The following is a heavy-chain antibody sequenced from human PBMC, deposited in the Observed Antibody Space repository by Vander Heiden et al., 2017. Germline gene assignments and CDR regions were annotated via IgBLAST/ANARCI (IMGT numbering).Heavy chain of an antibody. D-gene: IGHD4-4*01. CDR3: ARSFGTVNEFDY. CDR1: GYTFTDYY. Sequence: QVQLVQSGAEVKKPGASVKLHCKASGYTFTDYYMHWVRQAPGQGLEWMGWINPNSGGTNYAQKFQGRVTMTRDTSISTAYMELSRLRSDDTAVYYCARSFGTVNEFDYWGQGTLVTVSS. V-gene: IGHV1-2*02. J-gene: IGHJ4*02. CDR2: INPNSGGT.